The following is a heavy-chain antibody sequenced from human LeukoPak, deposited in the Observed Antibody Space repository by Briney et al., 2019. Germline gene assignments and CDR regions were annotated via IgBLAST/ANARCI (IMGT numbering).Heavy chain of an antibody. J-gene: IGHJ4*02. CDR3: TLMDRYFDYFDY. CDR1: GFTFSNAW. V-gene: IGHV3-15*01. Sequence: GGSQRLSCAASGFTFSNAWMSWVRQAPGKGLEWVGRIKSKTDGGTTDYAAPVKGRFTISRDDSKNTLYLQMNSLKTEDTAVYYCTLMDRYFDYFDYWGQGTLVTVSS. D-gene: IGHD3-9*01. CDR2: IKSKTDGGTT.